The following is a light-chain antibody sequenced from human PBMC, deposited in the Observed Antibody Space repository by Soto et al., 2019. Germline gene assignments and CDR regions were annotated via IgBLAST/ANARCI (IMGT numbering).Light chain of an antibody. J-gene: IGKJ3*01. CDR3: QHYGTSAL. CDR2: AS. V-gene: IGKV3-20*01. CDR1: QSVSDSY. Sequence: EIVLTQSPGTLFLSPGERATLSRRASQSVSDSYLAWYQQKPGQAPRLLIYASSRATGIPDRFSGSGSGTDFTLTISRLEPEDFAVYYCQHYGTSALFGPGTKVDIK.